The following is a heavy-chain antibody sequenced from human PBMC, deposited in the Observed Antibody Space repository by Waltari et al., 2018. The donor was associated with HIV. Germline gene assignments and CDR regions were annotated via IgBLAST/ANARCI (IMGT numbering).Heavy chain of an antibody. CDR1: RFNFSSSR. Sequence: EVQLVESGGDLVQPGGSLRLSCAASRFNFSSSRMNWVRQAPGKGLEWVSYISSSCSTIYYADSVKGRFTISRDNAKNSLSLQVNSLRAEDTAVYYCVAARGYWYFDLWGRGTLVTVSS. J-gene: IGHJ2*01. V-gene: IGHV3-48*01. D-gene: IGHD2-15*01. CDR3: VAARGYWYFDL. CDR2: ISSSCSTI.